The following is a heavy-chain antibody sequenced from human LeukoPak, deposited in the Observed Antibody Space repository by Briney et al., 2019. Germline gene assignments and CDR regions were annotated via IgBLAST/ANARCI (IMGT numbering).Heavy chain of an antibody. CDR1: GGSFSGYY. D-gene: IGHD5-18*01. J-gene: IGHJ3*02. V-gene: IGHV4-34*01. CDR3: ASRDTAMVMAPDAFGI. CDR2: INHFGST. Sequence: SETLSLTCAVYGGSFSGYYWNWIRQSPGKGLEWIGEINHFGSTNYNPSLKSRVTISVDTSKNQFSLKVSSVTAADTAVYYCASRDTAMVMAPDAFGIWGQGTMVTVSS.